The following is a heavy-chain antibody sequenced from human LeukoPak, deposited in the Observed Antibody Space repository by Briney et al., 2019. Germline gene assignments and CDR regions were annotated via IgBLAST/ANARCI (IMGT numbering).Heavy chain of an antibody. D-gene: IGHD2-21*02. CDR1: GGSISSYY. CDR2: IYYGGST. J-gene: IGHJ4*02. CDR3: ARGGFGGDWNYFDY. V-gene: IGHV4-59*01. Sequence: SETLSLTCTVSGGSISSYYWSWIRQPPGKGLEWIGYIYYGGSTNYNPSLKSRVTISVDTSKNQFSLKLSSVTAADTAVYYCARGGFGGDWNYFDYWGQGTLVTVSS.